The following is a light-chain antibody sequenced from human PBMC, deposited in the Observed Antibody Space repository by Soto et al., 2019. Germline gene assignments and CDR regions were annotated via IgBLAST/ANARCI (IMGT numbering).Light chain of an antibody. V-gene: IGKV3-15*01. CDR2: GAS. CDR1: QSVRGN. J-gene: IGKJ1*01. Sequence: EIVMTQSPATLSVSPGERATLSCRASQSVRGNLAWYQQKPGQSPRLLIFGASTRATGVPDRFSGSGSGAEFILTFSSLQSEDFAIYYCQHYDDWPRTFGLGTKVEVK. CDR3: QHYDDWPRT.